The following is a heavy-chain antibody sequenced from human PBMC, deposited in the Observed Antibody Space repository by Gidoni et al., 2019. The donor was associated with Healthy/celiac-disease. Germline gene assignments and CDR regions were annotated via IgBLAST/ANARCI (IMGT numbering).Heavy chain of an antibody. CDR3: ARDGAVVPAAITQGYYYYYYGMDV. J-gene: IGHJ6*02. CDR1: GYTFTGYY. D-gene: IGHD2-2*02. V-gene: IGHV1-2*04. CDR2: INPNSGGT. Sequence: QVQLVQSGAEVKKPGASVKVSCTASGYTFTGYYMHSVRQAPGQGLEWMGWINPNSGGTNYAQKFQGWVTMTRDTSISTAYMERSRLRSDDTAVYYWARDGAVVPAAITQGYYYYYYGMDVWGQGTTVTVSS.